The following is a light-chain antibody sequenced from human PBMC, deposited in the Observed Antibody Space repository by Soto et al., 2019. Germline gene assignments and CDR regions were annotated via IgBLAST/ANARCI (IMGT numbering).Light chain of an antibody. CDR1: SSDVGSYNR. J-gene: IGLJ2*01. V-gene: IGLV2-18*02. Sequence: QSVLTQPPSVSGSPGQSVTISCTGTSSDVGSYNRFSWYQQPPGTAPKLMIYKVSNRPSGVPDRFSGSKSGNTASLTISGLQAEDEGDYYCSSYTSVTPVVFGGGTKLTDL. CDR3: SSYTSVTPVV. CDR2: KVS.